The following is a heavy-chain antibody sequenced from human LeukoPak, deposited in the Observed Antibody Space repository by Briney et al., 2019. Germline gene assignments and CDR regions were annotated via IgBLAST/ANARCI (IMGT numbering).Heavy chain of an antibody. CDR2: INPNSGGT. CDR1: GYTFTGYY. CDR3: ARFRRMAAAGGFDP. J-gene: IGHJ5*02. Sequence: GASVKVSCKASGYTFTGYYMHWVRQAPGQGLEWMGWINPNSGGTNYAQKFQGRVTMTRDTSIRTAYMELSRLRSDDTAVYYCARFRRMAAAGGFDPWGQGTLVTVSS. V-gene: IGHV1-2*02. D-gene: IGHD6-13*01.